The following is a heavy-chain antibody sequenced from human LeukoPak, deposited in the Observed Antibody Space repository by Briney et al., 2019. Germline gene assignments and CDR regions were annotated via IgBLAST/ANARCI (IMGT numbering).Heavy chain of an antibody. Sequence: GGSLRLSCAASGFTFSSYAMTWVRQAPGKGLGWVSGISTSGVSTYYADSVKGRFTISRDNSKNTLYLQMNSLRAEDTAVYYCAKGGHTGEFDPWGQGTLVTVSS. CDR3: AKGGHTGEFDP. CDR2: ISTSGVST. D-gene: IGHD5-18*01. J-gene: IGHJ5*02. CDR1: GFTFSSYA. V-gene: IGHV3-23*01.